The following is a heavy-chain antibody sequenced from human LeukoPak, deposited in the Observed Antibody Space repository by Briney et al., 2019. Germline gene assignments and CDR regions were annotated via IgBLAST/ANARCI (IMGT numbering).Heavy chain of an antibody. CDR3: AKEGAGGYNY. CDR1: GFTFSSYG. V-gene: IGHV3-30*18. CDR2: ISYDGSNK. D-gene: IGHD5-24*01. Sequence: PGRSLRLSCAASGFTFSSYGMHWVRQAPGKGLEWVAVISYDGSNKYYADSVKGRFTISRDDSKNTLYLQMNSLRVEDTAVYFCAKEGAGGYNYWGQGTLVTVSS. J-gene: IGHJ4*02.